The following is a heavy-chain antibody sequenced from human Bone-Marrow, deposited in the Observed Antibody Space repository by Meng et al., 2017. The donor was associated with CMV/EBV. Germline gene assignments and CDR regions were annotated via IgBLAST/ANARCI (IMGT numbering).Heavy chain of an antibody. CDR2: ISGSGGST. CDR3: AKDLDDFWSGPYAFDI. V-gene: IGHV3-23*01. J-gene: IGHJ3*02. Sequence: GESLKISCAASGFTFSSYAMSWVRQAPGKGLEWVSAISGSGGSTYYADSVKGRFTISRDNSKNTLYLQMNSLRAEDTAVYYCAKDLDDFWSGPYAFDICGQGTMVTVSS. CDR1: GFTFSSYA. D-gene: IGHD3-3*01.